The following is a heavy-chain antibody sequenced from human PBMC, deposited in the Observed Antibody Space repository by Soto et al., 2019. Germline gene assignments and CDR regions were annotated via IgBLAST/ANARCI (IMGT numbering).Heavy chain of an antibody. D-gene: IGHD5-18*01. CDR1: GFTFTSSA. Sequence: QMQLVQSGPEVKKPGPSVKVSCKASGFTFTSSAVQWVRQARGQRLEWIGWIVVGSGNTNYAQKFQERVTITRDMSTSTDYMELSSLRSEDTAVYYCAAEGRGYSYSSGHYWGQGTLVTVSS. CDR2: IVVGSGNT. V-gene: IGHV1-58*01. CDR3: AAEGRGYSYSSGHY. J-gene: IGHJ4*02.